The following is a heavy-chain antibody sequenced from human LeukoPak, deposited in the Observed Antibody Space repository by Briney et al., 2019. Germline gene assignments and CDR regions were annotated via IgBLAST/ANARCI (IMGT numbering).Heavy chain of an antibody. CDR2: INAGNGDT. V-gene: IGHV1-3*01. J-gene: IGHJ6*02. CDR1: GYTFSSYA. Sequence: ASVKVSCKGSGYTFSSYAMHWVRQAPGQRLEWMGWINAGNGDTKYSQKFQGRVTITRDTSATTAYMELSSLRSEDTAVYYCARDLAPAGTTRVPFQWSYSNYYYYGMDVWGQGTTVTVSS. D-gene: IGHD3-10*01. CDR3: ARDLAPAGTTRVPFQWSYSNYYYYGMDV.